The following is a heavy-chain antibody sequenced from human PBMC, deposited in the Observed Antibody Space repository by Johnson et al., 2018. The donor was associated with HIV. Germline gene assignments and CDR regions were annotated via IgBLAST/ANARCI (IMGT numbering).Heavy chain of an antibody. V-gene: IGHV3-30*04. D-gene: IGHD3-16*01. CDR2: ISYDGTDT. CDR3: ARANLSPFGGVNDAFDV. Sequence: QVQLVESGGGVVQPGRSLRLSCAASGFTFSSYAMHWVRQAPGKGLEWVAVISYDGTDTYYADSVKGRFTISRDNSKNILYLQMNSLRPEDTAVYYCARANLSPFGGVNDAFDVWGQGTMVTVSS. J-gene: IGHJ3*01. CDR1: GFTFSSYA.